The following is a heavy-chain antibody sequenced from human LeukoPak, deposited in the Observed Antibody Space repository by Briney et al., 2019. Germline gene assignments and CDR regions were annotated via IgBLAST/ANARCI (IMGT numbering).Heavy chain of an antibody. J-gene: IGHJ4*02. Sequence: GGSLRLSCAASRFTVSTNYMSWVRQAPEKGLEWVSILYSRGSTYYAHSVKGRFTISRDDSKNTLYLQMNSLRAEDTAVYYCASGGMGARKFYSDPFHYWGQGTLVTVSS. D-gene: IGHD2-15*01. V-gene: IGHV3-53*01. CDR3: ASGGMGARKFYSDPFHY. CDR1: RFTVSTNY. CDR2: LYSRGST.